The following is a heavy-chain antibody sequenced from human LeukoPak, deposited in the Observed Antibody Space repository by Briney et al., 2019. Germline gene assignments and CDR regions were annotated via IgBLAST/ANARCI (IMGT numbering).Heavy chain of an antibody. J-gene: IGHJ4*02. Sequence: GGSLRLSCAASGFTFSSYGMHWVRQAPGKGLEWVAFIPYDGSNKYYADSVKGRFTISRDNSKNTLYLQMNSLRAEDTAVYYCAKDSSPYGDYGDCDYWGQGTLVTVSS. CDR2: IPYDGSNK. CDR1: GFTFSSYG. CDR3: AKDSSPYGDYGDCDY. V-gene: IGHV3-30*02. D-gene: IGHD4-17*01.